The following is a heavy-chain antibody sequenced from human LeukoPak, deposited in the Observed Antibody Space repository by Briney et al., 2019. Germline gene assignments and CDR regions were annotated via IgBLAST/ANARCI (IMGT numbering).Heavy chain of an antibody. Sequence: GGSLRLSCAASEFSFSNYAMSWVRQAPGKGLEWVSAISVSGSTTFYADSVKGRFTTSRDNSKNTLYLQMNSLRAEDTAVYYCAKANHCSAGSCYSFDYWGQGTLVTVSS. CDR1: EFSFSNYA. D-gene: IGHD2-15*01. CDR3: AKANHCSAGSCYSFDY. CDR2: ISVSGSTT. J-gene: IGHJ4*02. V-gene: IGHV3-23*01.